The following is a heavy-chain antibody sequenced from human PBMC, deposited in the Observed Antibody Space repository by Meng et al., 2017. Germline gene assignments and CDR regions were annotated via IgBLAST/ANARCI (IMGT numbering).Heavy chain of an antibody. J-gene: IGHJ4*02. CDR1: GYTFTGYY. Sequence: ASVKVSCKASGYTFTGYYMHWVRQAPGQGREGRGWINPNSGGTNYAQKFQGRVTMTRDTSISTAYMELSRLRSDDTAVYYCARDLGGSGSYYPRRFDYWGQGTLVTVSS. CDR3: ARDLGGSGSYYPRRFDY. V-gene: IGHV1-2*02. D-gene: IGHD3-10*01. CDR2: INPNSGGT.